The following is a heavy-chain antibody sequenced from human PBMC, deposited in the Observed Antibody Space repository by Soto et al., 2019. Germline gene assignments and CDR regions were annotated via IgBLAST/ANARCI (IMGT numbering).Heavy chain of an antibody. CDR2: VLQTGSST. D-gene: IGHD5-12*01. CDR3: AKKIMGYASHSDAMDA. CDR1: GFTFSTYT. V-gene: IGHV3-23*01. Sequence: GGSLRLSCAASGFTFSTYTMSWVRQPPGKGLEWVSAVLQTGSSTFYADSVKGRFTISRDNFNNMMFLQMDSLRPEDSAVYYCAKKIMGYASHSDAMDAWGQGTTVTVSS. J-gene: IGHJ6*02.